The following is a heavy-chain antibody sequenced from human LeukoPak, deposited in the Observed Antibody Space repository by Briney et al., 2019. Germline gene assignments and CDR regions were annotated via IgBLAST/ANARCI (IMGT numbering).Heavy chain of an antibody. Sequence: PSENLSLTCIVSGASISGGGYYWSWIRQHPGKGLEWIGYIYYSGSTYYNPSLESRVIISVDTSKNQFSLKLSSVTAADTAAYHCARVNYYGSGSYTWFDPWGQGTLVTVSS. D-gene: IGHD3-10*01. V-gene: IGHV4-31*03. CDR1: GASISGGGYY. CDR3: ARVNYYGSGSYTWFDP. CDR2: IYYSGST. J-gene: IGHJ5*02.